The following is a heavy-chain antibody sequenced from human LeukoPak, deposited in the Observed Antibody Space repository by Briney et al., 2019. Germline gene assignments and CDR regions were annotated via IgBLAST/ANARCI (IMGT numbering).Heavy chain of an antibody. J-gene: IGHJ6*03. Sequence: SQTLSLTCTVSGGSISSGSYYWSWIRQPAGKGLEWIGRIYTSGSTNYNPSLKSRVTISVDTSKNQFSLKLSSVTAADTAVYYCARHSYYYYYYIDVWGQGTTVTVSS. D-gene: IGHD2-21*01. CDR1: GGSISSGSYY. CDR3: ARHSYYYYYYIDV. CDR2: IYTSGST. V-gene: IGHV4-61*02.